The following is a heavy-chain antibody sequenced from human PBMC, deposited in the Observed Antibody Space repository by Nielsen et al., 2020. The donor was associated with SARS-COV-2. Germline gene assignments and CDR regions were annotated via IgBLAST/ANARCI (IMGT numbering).Heavy chain of an antibody. CDR2: ISWNSGSI. D-gene: IGHD2-21*01. V-gene: IGHV3-9*01. CDR3: AKDNGIGIPSDAFDI. J-gene: IGHJ3*02. CDR1: GFTFDDYA. Sequence: GGSLRLSCAASGFTFDDYAMHWVRQAPGKGLEWVSGISWNSGSIGYADSVKGRFTISRDNAKNSLYLQMNSLRAEDTALYYCAKDNGIGIPSDAFDIWGQGTMVTVSS.